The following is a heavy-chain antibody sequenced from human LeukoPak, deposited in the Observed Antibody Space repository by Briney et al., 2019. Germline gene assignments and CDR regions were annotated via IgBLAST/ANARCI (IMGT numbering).Heavy chain of an antibody. CDR1: GFTFSTYW. CDR2: IKADGGEK. CDR3: ARDTLVYADSPDAFDI. D-gene: IGHD4-17*01. V-gene: IGHV3-7*01. Sequence: GGSLRLSCAASGFTFSTYWMNWFRQTPGKGLEWVAKIKADGGEKDHVASVKGRFTISRDNAKNSLYLQMNSLRVEDTAVYYCARDTLVYADSPDAFDIWGQGTMVTVSS. J-gene: IGHJ3*02.